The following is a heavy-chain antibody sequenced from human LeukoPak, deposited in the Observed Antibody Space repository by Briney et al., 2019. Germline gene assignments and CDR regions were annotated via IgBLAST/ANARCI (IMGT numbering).Heavy chain of an antibody. CDR2: INHSGST. D-gene: IGHD2-2*01. CDR3: ARGFLPLFAVVPAAIGGMDV. V-gene: IGHV4-34*01. J-gene: IGHJ6*02. CDR1: GGSFSGYY. Sequence: SETLSLTCAVYGGSFSGYYWSWIRQPPGKGLEWIGEINHSGSTNYNPSLKSRVTIPVDTSKNQFSLKLSSVTAADTAVYYCARGFLPLFAVVPAAIGGMDVWGQGTTVTVSS.